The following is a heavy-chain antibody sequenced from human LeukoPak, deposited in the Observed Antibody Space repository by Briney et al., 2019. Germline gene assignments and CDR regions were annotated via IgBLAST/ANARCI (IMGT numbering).Heavy chain of an antibody. Sequence: KPSETLSLTCTASGYSIRSGYYWGWIRQPPGKGLEWIGSIYHSGSTYYNPSLRSRVTISVDTSKNQFSLKLSSVTAADTAVYYCARVVYGGNSYFDYWGQGTLVTVSS. CDR2: IYHSGST. CDR3: ARVVYGGNSYFDY. V-gene: IGHV4-38-2*02. CDR1: GYSIRSGYY. J-gene: IGHJ4*02. D-gene: IGHD4-23*01.